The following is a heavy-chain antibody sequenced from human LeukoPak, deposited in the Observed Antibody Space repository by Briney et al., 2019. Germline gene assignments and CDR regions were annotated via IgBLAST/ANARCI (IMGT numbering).Heavy chain of an antibody. CDR2: ISGSGGST. D-gene: IGHD6-13*01. Sequence: GGSLRLSCAASGFTFSSYAMSWVRRAPGKGLEWVSAISGSGGSTYYADSVKGRFTISRDNSKNTLYLQMNSLRAEDTAVYYCAKGVGSSWYGEFDYWGQGTLVTVSS. CDR1: GFTFSSYA. J-gene: IGHJ4*02. V-gene: IGHV3-23*01. CDR3: AKGVGSSWYGEFDY.